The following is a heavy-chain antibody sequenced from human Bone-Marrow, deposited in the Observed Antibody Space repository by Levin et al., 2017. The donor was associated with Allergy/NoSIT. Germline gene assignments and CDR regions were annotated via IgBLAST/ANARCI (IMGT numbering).Heavy chain of an antibody. CDR1: GYSFISYW. V-gene: IGHV5-51*01. Sequence: GGSLRLSCKGSGYSFISYWIAWVRQTPGKGLEWMGSIYPGDSDTKYSPPFLGQVTISVDKSISTAYLQWNSLKASDTAIYYCASDFHYDNGMDVWGQGTTVTVSS. CDR3: ASDFHYDNGMDV. CDR2: IYPGDSDT. D-gene: IGHD3/OR15-3a*01. J-gene: IGHJ6*02.